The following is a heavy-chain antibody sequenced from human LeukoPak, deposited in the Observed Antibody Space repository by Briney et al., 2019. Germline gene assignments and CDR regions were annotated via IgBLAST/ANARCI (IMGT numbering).Heavy chain of an antibody. D-gene: IGHD2-2*02. CDR2: IYHSGST. J-gene: IGHJ3*02. Sequence: PSETLSLTCAVSGYSISSGYYWGWIRQPPGKGLEWIGSIYHSGSTYYNPSLKSRVTISVDTSKNQFSLKLSSVTAADTAVYYCATLSGGYCSSTSCYIGADAFDTWGQGTMVTVSS. CDR3: ATLSGGYCSSTSCYIGADAFDT. CDR1: GYSISSGYY. V-gene: IGHV4-38-2*01.